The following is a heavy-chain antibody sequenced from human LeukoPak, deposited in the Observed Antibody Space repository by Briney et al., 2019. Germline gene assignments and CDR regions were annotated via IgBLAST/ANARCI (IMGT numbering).Heavy chain of an antibody. V-gene: IGHV3-20*04. D-gene: IGHD5-12*01. CDR3: ARDRSGYDSPPNWFDP. J-gene: IGHJ5*02. CDR2: INWNGGST. Sequence: PGGSLRLSCAASGFTFDDYGMSWVRQAPGKGLEWVSGINWNGGSTGYADSVKGRFTISRDNAKNSLYLQMNSLRAEDTALYYCARDRSGYDSPPNWFDPWGQGTLVTVSS. CDR1: GFTFDDYG.